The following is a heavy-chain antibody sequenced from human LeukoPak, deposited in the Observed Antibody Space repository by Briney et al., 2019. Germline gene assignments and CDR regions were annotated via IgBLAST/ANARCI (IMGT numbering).Heavy chain of an antibody. D-gene: IGHD1-14*01. Sequence: GESLKISCKGSGYSFTTYWIAWVRQMPGKGLEWMGIIFPGDSDTIYSPSSQGQVTVSADKSISTAYLQWSSLKASDTAMYYCARQPITASFDSWGQGTLVTVSS. CDR1: GYSFTTYW. CDR2: IFPGDSDT. CDR3: ARQPITASFDS. J-gene: IGHJ4*02. V-gene: IGHV5-51*01.